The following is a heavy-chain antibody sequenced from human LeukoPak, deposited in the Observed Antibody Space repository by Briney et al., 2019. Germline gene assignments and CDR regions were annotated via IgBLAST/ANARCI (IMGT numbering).Heavy chain of an antibody. CDR2: INHSGST. D-gene: IGHD3-3*02. J-gene: IGHJ4*02. V-gene: IGHV4-34*01. CDR1: GGSFSGYY. Sequence: SQTLSLTCAVYGGSFSGYYWSWIRQPPGKGLEWIGEINHSGSTNYNPSLKSRVTISVDTSKNQFSLKLSSVTAADTAVYYCARAISYFDYWGQGTLVTVSS. CDR3: ARAISYFDY.